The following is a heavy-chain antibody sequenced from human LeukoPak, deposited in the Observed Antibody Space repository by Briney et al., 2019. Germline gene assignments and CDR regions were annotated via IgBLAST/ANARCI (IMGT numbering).Heavy chain of an antibody. Sequence: ASVKVSCKASGYTFTDYYIHWVRQAPGQGPEWMGWLNSESGGAKYAQRFQARVTMTRDTSISAAYMELTRLRSDDTAVYYCATNILVRDIINWFDPWGQGTLVTVSS. V-gene: IGHV1-2*02. CDR2: LNSESGGA. CDR3: ATNILVRDIINWFDP. CDR1: GYTFTDYY. J-gene: IGHJ5*02. D-gene: IGHD3-10*01.